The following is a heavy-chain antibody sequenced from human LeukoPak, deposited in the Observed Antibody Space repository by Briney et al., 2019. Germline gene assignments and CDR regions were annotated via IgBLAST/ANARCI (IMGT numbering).Heavy chain of an antibody. CDR1: GYTFSDYA. J-gene: IGHJ3*02. CDR2: IRNKANGGTT. V-gene: IGHV3-49*04. D-gene: IGHD3-22*01. Sequence: GRSLRLSCTTSGYTFSDYAVSWVRQAPGKGLEWIGFIRNKANGGTTEYAASVKGRFTISRDDSKTIAHLQMSSLKAEDTAVYYCSRCYSSGWASGAFDIWGQGTMVTVSS. CDR3: SRCYSSGWASGAFDI.